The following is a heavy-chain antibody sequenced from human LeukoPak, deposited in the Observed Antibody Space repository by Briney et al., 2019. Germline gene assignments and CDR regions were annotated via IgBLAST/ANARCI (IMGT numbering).Heavy chain of an antibody. CDR2: IGSYATST. Sequence: GGSLRLSCAASGFTASSNYMSWVRQAPGKGLEWVSAIGSYATSTYYADSVKGRFTISRDNSKNTLYLQMNSLRAEDTAVYYCAKDSSGLWFGKLNGYFDYWGQGTLVTVSS. D-gene: IGHD3-10*01. J-gene: IGHJ4*02. CDR1: GFTASSNY. V-gene: IGHV3-23*01. CDR3: AKDSSGLWFGKLNGYFDY.